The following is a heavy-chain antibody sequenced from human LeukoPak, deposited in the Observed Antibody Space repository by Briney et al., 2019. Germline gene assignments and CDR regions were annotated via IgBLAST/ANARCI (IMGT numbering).Heavy chain of an antibody. J-gene: IGHJ4*02. D-gene: IGHD3-10*01. V-gene: IGHV4-34*01. CDR3: ASGGSGLFDY. CDR1: GGSFSGYY. Sequence: SETLSLTCAVYGGSFSGYYWSWIRQPPGKGLEWIGEINHSGSTNYNPSLKSRVTISVDTSKNQFSLKLSSVTAADTAVYYCASGGSGLFDYWGQGTLVTVSS. CDR2: INHSGST.